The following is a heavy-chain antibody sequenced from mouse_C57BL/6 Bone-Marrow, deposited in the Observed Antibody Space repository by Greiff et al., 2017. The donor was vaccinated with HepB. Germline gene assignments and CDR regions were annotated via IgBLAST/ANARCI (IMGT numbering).Heavy chain of an antibody. D-gene: IGHD1-1*01. V-gene: IGHV1-69*01. CDR3: AVRYAY. J-gene: IGHJ3*01. CDR1: GYTFTSYW. Sequence: VQLQQSGAELVMPGASVKLSCKASGYTFTSYWMHWVKQRPGQGLEWIGEIDPSDSYTNYNQKFKGKSTLTVDKSSSTAYMQLSSLTSEDSAVYYCAVRYAYWGQGTLVTVSA. CDR2: IDPSDSYT.